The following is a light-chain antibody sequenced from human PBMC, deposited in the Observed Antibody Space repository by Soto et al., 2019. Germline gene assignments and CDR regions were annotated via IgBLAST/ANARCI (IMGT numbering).Light chain of an antibody. CDR1: QSVTNNF. CDR2: GAS. V-gene: IGKV3-20*01. Sequence: IVLTQSPGTLSLSPGERATLSCGASQSVTNNFLAWYQQKPGQAPRLLIHGASSRATGVPDRFRGSGSGTDFTLTISRLEPGDFAVYYCQQYGTPLFTFGPGTKVDIK. CDR3: QQYGTPLFT. J-gene: IGKJ3*01.